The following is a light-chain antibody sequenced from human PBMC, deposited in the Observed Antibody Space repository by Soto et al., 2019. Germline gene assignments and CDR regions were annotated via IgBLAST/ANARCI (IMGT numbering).Light chain of an antibody. CDR3: QQSYSTPPT. CDR2: KAS. V-gene: IGKV1-39*01. J-gene: IGKJ1*01. Sequence: DMEMTQAPCTLSASVGDRVTITCRASQSISSWLAWYQQRPGKAPKLLIYKASSLQSGVPSRFSGSGSGTDFTLTISSLQPEDFATYYCQQSYSTPPTFGQGTKVAIK. CDR1: QSISSW.